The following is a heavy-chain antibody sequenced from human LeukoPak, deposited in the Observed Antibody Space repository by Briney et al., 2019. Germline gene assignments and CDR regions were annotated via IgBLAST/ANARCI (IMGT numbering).Heavy chain of an antibody. J-gene: IGHJ4*02. V-gene: IGHV3-23*01. D-gene: IGHD3-10*01. CDR2: ISGSGSIL. CDR1: GITFYNYG. Sequence: PGGSLKPSLSTPGITFYNYGQSLVPQAPGKGLELVSDISGSGSILYYADSVKGRFTISRDNSKNTLYLQMNSLRAEDTAVYYCARGGTRYDRRFVFDYWGQGVLVTVSS. CDR3: ARGGTRYDRRFVFDY.